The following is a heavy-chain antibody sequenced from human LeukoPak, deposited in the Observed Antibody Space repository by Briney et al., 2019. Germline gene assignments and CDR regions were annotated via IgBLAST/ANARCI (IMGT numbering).Heavy chain of an antibody. Sequence: GASVKVSCKASGGTFSSYAISWVRQAPGQGLEWMGGIIPIFGTADYAQKFQGRVTITADESTSTAYMELSSLRSEDTAVYFCARLRLYYDSSGRGYYFDYWGQGTLVTVSS. CDR2: IIPIFGTA. CDR3: ARLRLYYDSSGRGYYFDY. J-gene: IGHJ4*02. D-gene: IGHD3-22*01. V-gene: IGHV1-69*13. CDR1: GGTFSSYA.